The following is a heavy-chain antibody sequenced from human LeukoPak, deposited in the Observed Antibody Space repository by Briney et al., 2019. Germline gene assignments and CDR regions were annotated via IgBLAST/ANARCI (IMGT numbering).Heavy chain of an antibody. CDR2: INPNSGGT. V-gene: IGHV1-2*06. D-gene: IGHD1-1*01. J-gene: IGHJ4*02. Sequence: ASVKASCKASGYTFTGYYMHWVRQAPGQGLEWMGRINPNSGGTNYAQKFQGRVTMTRDTSISTAYMELSRLRSDDTAVYYCARYNRNDGIQIDYWGQGTLVTVSS. CDR1: GYTFTGYY. CDR3: ARYNRNDGIQIDY.